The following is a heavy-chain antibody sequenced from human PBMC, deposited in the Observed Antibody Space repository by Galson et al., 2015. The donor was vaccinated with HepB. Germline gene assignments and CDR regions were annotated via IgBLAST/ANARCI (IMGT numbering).Heavy chain of an antibody. D-gene: IGHD3-22*01. CDR2: IRSKAYGGTT. CDR1: GFTFGDYA. V-gene: IGHV3-49*03. CDR3: TRDLYYYDSSGYYYDWISASLGYYYYGMDV. J-gene: IGHJ6*02. Sequence: SLRLSCAASGFTFGDYAMSWFRQAPGKGLEWVGFIRSKAYGGTTEYAASVKGRFTISRDDSKSIAYLQMNSLKTEDTAVYYCTRDLYYYDSSGYYYDWISASLGYYYYGMDVWGQGTTVTVSS.